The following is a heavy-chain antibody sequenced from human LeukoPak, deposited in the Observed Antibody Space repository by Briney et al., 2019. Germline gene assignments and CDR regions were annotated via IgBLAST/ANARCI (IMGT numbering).Heavy chain of an antibody. V-gene: IGHV3-30*18. Sequence: GGFLRLSCAASGFTFSSYGMHWVRQAPGKGLEWVAVISYDGSNKYYADSVKGRFTISRDNSKNTLYLQMNTLRAEDTAVYYCAKDVSWNWFDPWGQGTLVTVSS. CDR3: AKDVSWNWFDP. CDR2: ISYDGSNK. J-gene: IGHJ5*02. CDR1: GFTFSSYG.